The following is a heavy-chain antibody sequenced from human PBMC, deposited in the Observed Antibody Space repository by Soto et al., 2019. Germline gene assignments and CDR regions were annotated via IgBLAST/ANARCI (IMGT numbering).Heavy chain of an antibody. J-gene: IGHJ4*02. CDR3: ARHKLSGDYSDY. D-gene: IGHD1-1*01. V-gene: IGHV4-39*01. Sequence: LPETLSLTCTVSGGAISGRGYYWGWIRQPPGKGLEWIGNIFYIGTTYYSPSLQSRVTISVDTSKNQFSLKLSSVTAADTAVYYCARHKLSGDYSDYWGQGTLVTVSS. CDR2: IFYIGTT. CDR1: GGAISGRGYY.